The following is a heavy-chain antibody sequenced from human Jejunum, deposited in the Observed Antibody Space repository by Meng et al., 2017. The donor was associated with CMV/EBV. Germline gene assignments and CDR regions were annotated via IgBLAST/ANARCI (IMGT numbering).Heavy chain of an antibody. J-gene: IGHJ4*02. CDR3: ARDPLRGALDY. D-gene: IGHD3-10*01. CDR2: INEDGSDE. CDR1: EFTFSRSW. V-gene: IGHV3-7*01. Sequence: AASEFTFSRSWMSWVRQAPGKGLEWVANINEDGSDEYYVDSMKGRFTISRDNAKTSLYLQLSSLRPEDTAVYYCARDPLRGALDYWGQGTLVTVSS.